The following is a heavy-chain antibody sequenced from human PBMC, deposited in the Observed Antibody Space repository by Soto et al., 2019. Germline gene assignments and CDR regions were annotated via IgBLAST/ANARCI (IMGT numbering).Heavy chain of an antibody. D-gene: IGHD6-19*01. J-gene: IGHJ4*02. Sequence: GESRKISCKGSGYMFTNYWIGWVRQMPGKGLEWMGIIHGGDSNTRYSPSFDGQVTISTDKSINTAYQQWSSLKASDTAMYYCARRATSSTGWDYWGQGTLVTVSS. V-gene: IGHV5-51*01. CDR1: GYMFTNYW. CDR2: IHGGDSNT. CDR3: ARRATSSTGWDY.